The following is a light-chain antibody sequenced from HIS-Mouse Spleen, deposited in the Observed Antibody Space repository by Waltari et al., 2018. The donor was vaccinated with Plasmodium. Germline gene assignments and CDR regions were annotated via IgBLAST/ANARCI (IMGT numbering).Light chain of an antibody. Sequence: DIVMTQSPDSLAVSLGERATINCKSSQSVLYSSNNKNYLALYQQKPGQPPKLLIYWASTRESWVPDRFSGSGSGTDFTLTISSLQSEDVAVYYCQQYYSTPPYTFGQGTKLEIK. V-gene: IGKV4-1*01. J-gene: IGKJ2*01. CDR3: QQYYSTPPYT. CDR1: QSVLYSSNNKNY. CDR2: WAS.